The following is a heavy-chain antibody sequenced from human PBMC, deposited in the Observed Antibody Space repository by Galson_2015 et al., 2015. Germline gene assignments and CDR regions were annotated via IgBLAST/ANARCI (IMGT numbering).Heavy chain of an antibody. Sequence: SLRLSCAASGFTFSTYALSWVRQAPGKGVEWVSGIGGTGINTYYADSVKGRFTITRDNSKNTLYLQMNSLRVEDTAVYFCAKDWTYMDVWGQGTTVTVSS. CDR1: GFTFSTYA. CDR3: AKDWTYMDV. V-gene: IGHV3-23*01. D-gene: IGHD1-1*01. CDR2: IGGTGINT. J-gene: IGHJ6*02.